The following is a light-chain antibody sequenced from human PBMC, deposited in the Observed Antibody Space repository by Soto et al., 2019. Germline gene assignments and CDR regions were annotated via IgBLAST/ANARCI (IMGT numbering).Light chain of an antibody. CDR3: AAWDDSLSALYV. CDR2: RNN. Sequence: QSVLTQPPSASGTPGQRVTISCSGSSSNIGSNYVYWYQQLPGTAPKLLIYRNNQRPSGVPDRFSGSKSGTSASLAISGLRSEDEADYYCAAWDDSLSALYVFGTGTTVTV. J-gene: IGLJ1*01. CDR1: SSNIGSNY. V-gene: IGLV1-47*01.